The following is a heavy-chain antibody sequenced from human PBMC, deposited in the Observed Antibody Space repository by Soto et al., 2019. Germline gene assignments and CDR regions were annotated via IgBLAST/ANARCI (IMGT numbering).Heavy chain of an antibody. CDR2: ISAYNYNT. J-gene: IGHJ6*02. CDR3: AREFHYYYYGMDV. Sequence: GASVKVSCKASGYTFHNYGVNWVRQAPGHGLEWMGRISAYNYNTHYAQKLQGRVTMTTDTSTSTAYMELRSLRSDDTAVYYCAREFHYYYYGMDVWGQGTTVTVSS. V-gene: IGHV1-18*01. D-gene: IGHD2-21*01. CDR1: GYTFHNYG.